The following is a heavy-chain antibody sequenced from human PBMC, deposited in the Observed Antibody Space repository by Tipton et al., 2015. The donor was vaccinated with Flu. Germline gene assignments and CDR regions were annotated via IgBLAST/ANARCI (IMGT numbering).Heavy chain of an antibody. V-gene: IGHV4-59*08. CDR1: GGSISSYY. D-gene: IGHD3-10*01. Sequence: TLSLTCTVSGGSISSYYWSWIRQPPGKGLEWIGYIYYSGSTNYNPSLKSRVTISVDTSKNQFSLKLSSVTAAATAVYYCAGDSEAHYGMDVWGQGTTVTVSS. CDR3: AGDSEAHYGMDV. J-gene: IGHJ6*02. CDR2: IYYSGST.